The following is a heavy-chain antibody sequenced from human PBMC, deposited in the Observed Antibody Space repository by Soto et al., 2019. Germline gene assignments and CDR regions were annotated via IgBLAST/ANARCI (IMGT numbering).Heavy chain of an antibody. D-gene: IGHD2-21*01. V-gene: IGHV3-7*04. Sequence: EVQLVESGGGLVQPGGSLRLSCVASGFTFSSYWMSWVRQAPGKGLEWVANIKQDGSEKYYVDSVKGRFTISRDNAKNSLYLQMNSLRDDDTAVYYCAKDLVAGYADYWGQGTLVTVSS. CDR3: AKDLVAGYADY. J-gene: IGHJ4*02. CDR2: IKQDGSEK. CDR1: GFTFSSYW.